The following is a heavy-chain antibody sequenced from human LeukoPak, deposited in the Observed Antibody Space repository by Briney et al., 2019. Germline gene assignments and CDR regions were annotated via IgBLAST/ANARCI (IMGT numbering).Heavy chain of an antibody. J-gene: IGHJ5*02. Sequence: SETLSLTCTVSGGSISSYYWSWIRQPAGEGLEWIGRISSSGRTDYNPSLKSRVTMSVDTSKNQFSLKLISVTAADTAVFYCVRDAAHGFAPAWGQGTQVTVSS. V-gene: IGHV4-4*07. CDR3: VRDAAHGFAPA. D-gene: IGHD3-16*01. CDR2: ISSSGRT. CDR1: GGSISSYY.